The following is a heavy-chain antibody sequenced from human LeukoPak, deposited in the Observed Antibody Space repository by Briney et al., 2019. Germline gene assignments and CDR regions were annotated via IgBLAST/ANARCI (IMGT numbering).Heavy chain of an antibody. V-gene: IGHV3-9*01. Sequence: GRSLRLSCAASGFTFGNYGMHWVRQAPGKGLEWLSIISWNSGYIGYADSVKGRFTISRDNAKKSLDLQMNSLRAEDTAFYYCAKVRGTYSSGYFFDYWGQGTLVTVSS. CDR1: GFTFGNYG. CDR3: AKVRGTYSSGYFFDY. CDR2: ISWNSGYI. J-gene: IGHJ4*02. D-gene: IGHD6-19*01.